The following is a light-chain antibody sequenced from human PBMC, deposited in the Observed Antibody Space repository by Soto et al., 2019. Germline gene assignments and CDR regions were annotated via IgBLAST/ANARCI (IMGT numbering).Light chain of an antibody. Sequence: DIPMTQSPSTLSASVGARVTISCRASQTIGPCVAWYQQKPGKAPNLLIYKASSLESGVPSRFSGRVSGTEFTLTISSLQPDDLATYYCRQYNSYPLAFGGGPKVEIK. V-gene: IGKV1-5*03. CDR1: QTIGPC. CDR2: KAS. J-gene: IGKJ4*01. CDR3: RQYNSYPLA.